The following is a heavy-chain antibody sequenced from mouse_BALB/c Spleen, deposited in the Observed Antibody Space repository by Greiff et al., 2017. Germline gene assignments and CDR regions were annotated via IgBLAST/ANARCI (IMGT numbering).Heavy chain of an antibody. D-gene: IGHD1-1*02. CDR2: IYWDDDK. J-gene: IGHJ1*01. CDR3: ARPYGNWDLDV. CDR1: GFSLSTSGMG. Sequence: QVTLKVSGPGILQPSQTLSLTCSFSGFSLSTSGMGVSWIRQPSGKGLEWLAHIYWDDDKRYNPSLKSRLTISKDTSSNQVFLKITSVDTADTATYFCARPYGNWDLDVWGAGTTVTVSS. V-gene: IGHV8-12*01.